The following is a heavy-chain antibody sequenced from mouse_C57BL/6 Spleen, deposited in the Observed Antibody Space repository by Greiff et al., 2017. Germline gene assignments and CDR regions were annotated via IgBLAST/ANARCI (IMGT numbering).Heavy chain of an antibody. CDR1: GFNIKNTY. V-gene: IGHV14-3*01. CDR3: ASPSITTVVATDFDY. D-gene: IGHD1-1*01. J-gene: IGHJ2*01. CDR2: IDPANGNT. Sequence: EVKLMESVAELVRPGASVKLSCTASGFNIKNTYMHWVKQRPEQGLEWIGRIDPANGNTKYAPKFQGKATITADTSSNTAYLQLSSLTSEDTAIYYSASPSITTVVATDFDYRGQGTTRPVSS.